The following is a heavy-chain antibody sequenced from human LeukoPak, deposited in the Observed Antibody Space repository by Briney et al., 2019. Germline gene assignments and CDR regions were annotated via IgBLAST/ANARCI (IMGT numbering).Heavy chain of an antibody. J-gene: IGHJ4*02. Sequence: LAGGSLRLSCAASGFTFSRYWMTWVRQAPGKGLEWVANIKHDGSERYYVDSVKGRFTISRDNAKNSLYLQMNSLRAEDTAVYYCARDRGSGWYVDYWGQGTLVTVSS. CDR1: GFTFSRYW. V-gene: IGHV3-7*01. CDR2: IKHDGSER. CDR3: ARDRGSGWYVDY. D-gene: IGHD6-19*01.